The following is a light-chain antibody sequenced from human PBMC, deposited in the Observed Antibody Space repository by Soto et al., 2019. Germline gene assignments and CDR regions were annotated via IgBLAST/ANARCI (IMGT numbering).Light chain of an antibody. Sequence: QSVLTQPPSVSGAPGQRVTISCTGSSSNIEAGYGVHWYQQLPGTAPKLLIYGNSNRPSGVPDRFSGSKSGTSASLAITGLQAEDEADYYCQSYDISLSVVFGGGTKVTVL. J-gene: IGLJ2*01. V-gene: IGLV1-40*01. CDR1: SSNIEAGYG. CDR3: QSYDISLSVV. CDR2: GNS.